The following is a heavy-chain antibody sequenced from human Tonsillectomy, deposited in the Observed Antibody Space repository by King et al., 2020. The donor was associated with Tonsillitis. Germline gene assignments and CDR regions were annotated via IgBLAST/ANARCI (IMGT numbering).Heavy chain of an antibody. Sequence: VQLVESGGGVVQPGRSLRLSCAASGFTFSAYGVHWVRQAPGKGLEWVAVISFDGSNDFYADSVKGRFTISRDNSKNTVYLQMNSLRAEDTAVYFCARDPGGGNDILYFDFWGRGTLVTVSS. CDR3: ARDPGGGNDILYFDF. CDR2: ISFDGSND. V-gene: IGHV3-30*03. CDR1: GFTFSAYG. D-gene: IGHD4-23*01. J-gene: IGHJ4*02.